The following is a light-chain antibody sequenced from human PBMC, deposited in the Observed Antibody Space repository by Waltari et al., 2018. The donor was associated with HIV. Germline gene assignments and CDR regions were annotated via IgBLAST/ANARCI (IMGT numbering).Light chain of an antibody. J-gene: IGLJ2*01. Sequence: QSVLTQSPSAYGTPGQRVIISGSGSSPNIGSNSVNWYQQLPGTAPKLLIYSNNERPSGVPDRFSGSKSGTSASLAISGLQSEDEADYHCAAWDDSLNGPVFGGGTKLTVL. CDR3: AAWDDSLNGPV. V-gene: IGLV1-44*01. CDR2: SNN. CDR1: SPNIGSNS.